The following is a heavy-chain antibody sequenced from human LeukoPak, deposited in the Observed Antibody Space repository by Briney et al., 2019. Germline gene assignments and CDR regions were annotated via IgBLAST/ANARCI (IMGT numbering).Heavy chain of an antibody. CDR1: GYTFTSYD. D-gene: IGHD3-22*01. J-gene: IGHJ4*02. CDR2: MNPNSGGT. CDR3: ARESTYYYDSSGYFPPGD. Sequence: ASVKVSCKASGYTFTSYDINWVRQATGQGLEWMGWMNPNSGGTGYAQKFQGRVTMTRDTSISTAYMELSRLRSDDTAVYYCARESTYYYDSSGYFPPGDWGQGTLVTVSS. V-gene: IGHV1-8*01.